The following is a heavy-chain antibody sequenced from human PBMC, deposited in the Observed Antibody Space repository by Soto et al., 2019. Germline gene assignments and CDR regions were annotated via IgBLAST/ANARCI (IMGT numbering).Heavy chain of an antibody. CDR3: VRQGIGNLHGLVDV. CDR2: VYNTGGT. V-gene: IGHV4-59*08. J-gene: IGHJ6*02. D-gene: IGHD1-1*01. Sequence: QVQLQQSGPGLVKPSETLSLTCTVSSGPSSSHNWGWIRQSPGRGLEWIGYVYNTGGTSYNPSLKSRVTISADTSANHISLTLSSVPAADTAISYCVRQGIGNLHGLVDVWGQGTTVSVSS. CDR1: SGPSSSHN.